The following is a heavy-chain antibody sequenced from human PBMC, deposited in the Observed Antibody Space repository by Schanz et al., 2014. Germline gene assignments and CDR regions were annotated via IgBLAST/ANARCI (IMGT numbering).Heavy chain of an antibody. CDR1: GFTFSTYW. Sequence: EVQLVESGGGLVQPGGSLRLSCAASGFTFSTYWMHWVRQAPGKGLVWVSGISDNGISTYYADSVKGRFTISRDNSRKTLYLQMNSLRADDTAVYYCAMGGYQLHHWGQGTLVTVSS. CDR3: AMGGYQLHH. CDR2: ISDNGIST. V-gene: IGHV3-74*01. J-gene: IGHJ4*02. D-gene: IGHD1-7*01.